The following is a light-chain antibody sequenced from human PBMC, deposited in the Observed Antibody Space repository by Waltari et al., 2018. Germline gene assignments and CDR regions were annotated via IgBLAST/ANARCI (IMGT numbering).Light chain of an antibody. Sequence: EIVLTQSPATLSLSPGERATLSCRASQSVSSYLAWYQQKPGQAPRLLIYDASTRATGNPARFSGSGSGTDFTLTISSLEPEDFAVYYCQQRSNWPWTFGQGTKVEIK. V-gene: IGKV3-11*01. CDR2: DAS. CDR1: QSVSSY. J-gene: IGKJ1*01. CDR3: QQRSNWPWT.